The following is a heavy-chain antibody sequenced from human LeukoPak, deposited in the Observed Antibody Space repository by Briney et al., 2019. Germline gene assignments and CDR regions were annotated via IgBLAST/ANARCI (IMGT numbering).Heavy chain of an antibody. CDR2: IYHSGST. CDR3: ARASSGYYYNFDY. Sequence: SETLSLTCIVSSGPITTGYWSWIRQPPGKGLEWIGFIYHSGSTNYNPSLKSRVTISVDTSKNQFSLKLSSVTAADTAVYYCARASSGYYYNFDYWGQGTLVTVSS. D-gene: IGHD3-22*01. V-gene: IGHV4-59*01. CDR1: SGPITTGY. J-gene: IGHJ4*02.